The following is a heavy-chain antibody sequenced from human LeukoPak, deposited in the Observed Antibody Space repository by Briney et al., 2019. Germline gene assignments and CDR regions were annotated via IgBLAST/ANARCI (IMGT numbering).Heavy chain of an antibody. CDR2: IYYSGST. Sequence: SETLSLTCTVSGGSISSSSYYWGWIRQPPGKGLEWIGSIYYSGSTYYNPSLKSRVTISVDTSKNQFSLKLSSVTAADTAVYYCARVAGYYDSSGYSLDAFDIWGQGTMVTVSS. J-gene: IGHJ3*02. V-gene: IGHV4-39*07. CDR1: GGSISSSSYY. D-gene: IGHD3-22*01. CDR3: ARVAGYYDSSGYSLDAFDI.